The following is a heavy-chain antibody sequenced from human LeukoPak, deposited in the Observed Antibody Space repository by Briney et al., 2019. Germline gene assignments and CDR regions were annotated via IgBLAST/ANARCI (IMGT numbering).Heavy chain of an antibody. J-gene: IGHJ3*02. CDR2: IYHSGST. D-gene: IGHD2-2*01. V-gene: IGHV4-30-2*01. CDR3: ARQRPAAPLGAFDI. CDR1: GGSISSGGYS. Sequence: RPAETLSLTCAVSGGSISSGGYSWSWIRQPPGKGLEWIGYIYHSGSTYYNPSLTSRVTISVDRSKNQFSLKLSSVTAADTAVYYCARQRPAAPLGAFDIWGQGTMVTVSS.